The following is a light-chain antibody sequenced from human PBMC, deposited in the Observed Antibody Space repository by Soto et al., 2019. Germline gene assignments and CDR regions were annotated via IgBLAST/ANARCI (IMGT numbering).Light chain of an antibody. V-gene: IGKV1-5*01. J-gene: IGKJ1*01. Sequence: DIQLTQSPSTLSASVGDTVTVTWRASQSVSGWLAWYQQKPGEAPKLLIYDASALPRGVPSRFRGSGSGTKFTLTIASLQPDDFSTYYCQQYETFSGTFGPGTKVDIK. CDR1: QSVSGW. CDR2: DAS. CDR3: QQYETFSGT.